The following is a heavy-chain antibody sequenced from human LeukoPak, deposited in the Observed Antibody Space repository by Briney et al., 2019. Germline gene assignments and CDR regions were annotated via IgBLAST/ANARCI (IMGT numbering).Heavy chain of an antibody. D-gene: IGHD3-22*01. V-gene: IGHV3-23*01. CDR2: ISGSGGAA. Sequence: GGSLRLSCAASGFTFSSYAMSWVRQAPGKGLEWVSAISGSGGAAHYADSVKGRFAISRDNSKNTLYLKMNSLRAEDTAVYYCAKDMIMVEANFDYWGQGILVTVSS. J-gene: IGHJ4*02. CDR1: GFTFSSYA. CDR3: AKDMIMVEANFDY.